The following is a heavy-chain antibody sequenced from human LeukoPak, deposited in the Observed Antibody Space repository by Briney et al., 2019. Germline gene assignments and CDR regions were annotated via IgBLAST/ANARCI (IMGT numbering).Heavy chain of an antibody. CDR1: GGSINTYY. J-gene: IGHJ4*02. Sequence: PSETLSLTCTVSGGSINTYYWSWLRQSAGKGLEWIGRIYTSGSTNYSTSLKSRVTMSVDTSENQFSLKLSSVTAADTAVYYCARLFYGSGSRYFDSWGQGTLVTVSS. CDR2: IYTSGST. D-gene: IGHD3-10*01. V-gene: IGHV4-4*07. CDR3: ARLFYGSGSRYFDS.